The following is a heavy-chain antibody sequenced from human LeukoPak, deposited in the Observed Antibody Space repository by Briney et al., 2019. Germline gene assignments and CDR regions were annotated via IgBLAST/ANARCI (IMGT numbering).Heavy chain of an antibody. Sequence: GGSLRLSCTASGFNFGDYGLSWVRQAPGKGLEWVSSISSSSSYIYYADSVKGRFTISRDNAKNSLYLQMNSLRAEDTAVYYCARAPRYDILTLWGQGTLVTVSS. CDR1: GFNFGDYG. J-gene: IGHJ4*02. CDR2: ISSSSSYI. CDR3: ARAPRYDILTL. V-gene: IGHV3-21*01. D-gene: IGHD3-9*01.